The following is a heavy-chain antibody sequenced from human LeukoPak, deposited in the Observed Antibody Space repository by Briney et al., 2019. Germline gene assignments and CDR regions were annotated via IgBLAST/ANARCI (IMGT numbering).Heavy chain of an antibody. V-gene: IGHV4-30-4*01. CDR2: IYYSGST. CDR1: GGSISSGDYY. CDR3: ARAFQEGLAAAGTWDAFDI. Sequence: KASETLSLTCTVSGGSISSGDYYWSWIRQPPGKGLEWIGYIYYSGSTYYNPSLKSRVTISVDTSKNQFSLKLSSVTAADTAVYYCARAFQEGLAAAGTWDAFDIWGQGTMVTVSS. D-gene: IGHD6-13*01. J-gene: IGHJ3*02.